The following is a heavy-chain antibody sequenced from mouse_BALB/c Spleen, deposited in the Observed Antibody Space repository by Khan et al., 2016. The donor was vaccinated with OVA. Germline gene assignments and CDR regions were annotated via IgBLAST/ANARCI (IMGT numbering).Heavy chain of an antibody. CDR2: ISTGDTYT. Sequence: VQLKESGGGLVKSGGSLKLSCAASGFTFSTYAMSWVRQTPEKRLEWVATISTGDTYTYYPDSVKGRFTISRDNAKNTLYLQMSSLRSEDTAMYYCARPPITTVVATSYSCFDVWGAGTTVTVST. CDR1: GFTFSTYA. D-gene: IGHD1-1*01. V-gene: IGHV5-9-3*01. CDR3: ARPPITTVVATSYSCFDV. J-gene: IGHJ1*01.